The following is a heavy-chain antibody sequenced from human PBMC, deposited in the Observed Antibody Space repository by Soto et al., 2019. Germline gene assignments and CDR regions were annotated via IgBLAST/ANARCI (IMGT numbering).Heavy chain of an antibody. J-gene: IGHJ6*02. CDR3: AREGPLAHCGGDCYSAYYGMDV. D-gene: IGHD2-21*02. V-gene: IGHV3-33*01. CDR2: IWYDGSNK. Sequence: QVQLVESGGGVVQPGRSLRLSCAASGFTFSSYGMHWVRQAPGKGLEWVAVIWYDGSNKYYADSVKGRFTISRDNSKNTMYLEMNSLRAEDTAVYYCAREGPLAHCGGDCYSAYYGMDVWGQGTTVTVSS. CDR1: GFTFSSYG.